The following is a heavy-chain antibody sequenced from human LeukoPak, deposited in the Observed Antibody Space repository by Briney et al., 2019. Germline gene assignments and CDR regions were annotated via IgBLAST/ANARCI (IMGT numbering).Heavy chain of an antibody. D-gene: IGHD4-17*01. J-gene: IGHJ4*02. V-gene: IGHV3-33*06. CDR1: GFTFSSYG. CDR2: IWYDRSNK. CDR3: AKESLGTVTGFDY. Sequence: GGSLRLSCAASGFTFSSYGMHWVRQAPGKGLEWVAVIWYDRSNKYYADSVKGRFTISRDNSKNTLYLQMNSLRAEDTAVYYCAKESLGTVTGFDYWGQGTLVTVSS.